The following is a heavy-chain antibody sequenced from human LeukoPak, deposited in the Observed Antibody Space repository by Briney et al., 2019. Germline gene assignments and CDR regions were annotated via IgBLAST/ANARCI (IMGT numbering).Heavy chain of an antibody. CDR2: IYYSGST. CDR1: GGSISSYY. D-gene: IGHD6-13*01. J-gene: IGHJ3*02. V-gene: IGHV4-59*12. Sequence: SETLSLTCTVSGGSISSYYWSWIRQPPGKGLEWIGYIYYSGSTNYNPSLKSRVTISVDTSKNQFSLKLSSVTAADTAVYYCARDLPGIAAADDAFDIWGQGTMVTVSS. CDR3: ARDLPGIAAADDAFDI.